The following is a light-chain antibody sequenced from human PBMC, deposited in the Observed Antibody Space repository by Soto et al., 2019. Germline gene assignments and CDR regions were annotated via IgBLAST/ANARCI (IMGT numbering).Light chain of an antibody. J-gene: IGKJ1*01. CDR1: QNITTY. CDR3: QQSFSTPAT. Sequence: DIQMTQSPTSLSASVGDSVTITCRASQNITTYLNWYQQKPGEAPSLLIYGASNLRSGVPSRFTARGSGTDFTLTISSLQPENFATYYCQQSFSTPATFGQGT. V-gene: IGKV1-39*01. CDR2: GAS.